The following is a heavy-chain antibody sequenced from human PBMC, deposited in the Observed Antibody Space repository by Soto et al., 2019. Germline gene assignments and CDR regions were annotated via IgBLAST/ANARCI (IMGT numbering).Heavy chain of an antibody. J-gene: IGHJ4*02. CDR1: GGSITSSSYY. CDR2: IYYSGST. Sequence: QLQLQESGPGLVKPSETLSLTCTVSGGSITSSSYYWGWIRQPPGKGLEWIGNIYYSGSTYYNPTLKNRVTISVDTSKNQFSLKLSSVTAADTAVYYCMLGSGWKDFDYWGQGTLVTVSS. V-gene: IGHV4-39*01. D-gene: IGHD3-22*01. CDR3: MLGSGWKDFDY.